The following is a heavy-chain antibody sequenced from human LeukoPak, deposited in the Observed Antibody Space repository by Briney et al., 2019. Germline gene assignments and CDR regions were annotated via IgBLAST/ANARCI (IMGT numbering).Heavy chain of an antibody. CDR2: AYYSGST. CDR1: GGSISSGGYY. J-gene: IGHJ5*02. Sequence: SETLSLTCTVSGGSISSGGYYWSWIRQHPGKGLEWIGYAYYSGSTYYNPSLKSRVTISVDTSKNQFSLKLSSVTAADTAVYYCARESSTTTVVTDPSRWFDPWGQGTLVTVSS. CDR3: ARESSTTTVVTDPSRWFDP. D-gene: IGHD4-23*01. V-gene: IGHV4-31*03.